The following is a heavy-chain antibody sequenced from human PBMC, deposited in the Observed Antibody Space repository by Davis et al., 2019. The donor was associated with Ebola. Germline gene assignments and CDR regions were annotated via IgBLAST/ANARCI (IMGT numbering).Heavy chain of an antibody. CDR3: ARVGWSGYFSRGWFDP. CDR2: IYYSGST. Sequence: SETLSLTCTVSGGSISNYYWSWIRQPPGKGLEWIGYIYYSGSTNYNPSLKSRVTISVDTSKNQFSLKLSSVTAADTAVYYCARVGWSGYFSRGWFDPWGQGTLVTVSS. CDR1: GGSISNYY. V-gene: IGHV4-59*01. D-gene: IGHD3-3*01. J-gene: IGHJ5*02.